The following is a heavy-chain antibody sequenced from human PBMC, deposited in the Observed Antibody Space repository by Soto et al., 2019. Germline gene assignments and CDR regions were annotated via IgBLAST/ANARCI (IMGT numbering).Heavy chain of an antibody. D-gene: IGHD3-16*01. CDR3: ARRGLDYYYGMDV. CDR1: GGSISSGDYY. J-gene: IGHJ6*02. Sequence: SETLSLTCTVPGGSISSGDYYWSWIRQPPGKGLEWIGYIYYSGSTYYNPSLKSRVTISVDTSKNQFSLKLSSVTAADTAVYYCARRGLDYYYGMDVWGQGTTVTVSS. CDR2: IYYSGST. V-gene: IGHV4-30-4*01.